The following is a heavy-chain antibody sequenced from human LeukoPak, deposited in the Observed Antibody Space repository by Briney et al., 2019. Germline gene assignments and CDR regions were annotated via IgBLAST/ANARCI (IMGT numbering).Heavy chain of an antibody. V-gene: IGHV3-64*01. CDR3: ARGGGYYDYSYYFDY. Sequence: GGSLRLSCAASGFTFSSYAMHWVRQAPGKGLEYVSAISSNGGSTYYANSVKGRFTISRDNSKNTLYLQMGSLRAEDMAVYYCARGGGYYDYSYYFDYWGQGTLVTVSS. CDR2: ISSNGGST. J-gene: IGHJ4*02. D-gene: IGHD3-22*01. CDR1: GFTFSSYA.